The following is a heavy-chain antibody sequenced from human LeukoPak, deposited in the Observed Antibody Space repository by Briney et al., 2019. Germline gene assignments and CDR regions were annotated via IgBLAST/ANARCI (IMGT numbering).Heavy chain of an antibody. CDR3: ARVGGKYSSSWYSPPYYFDY. CDR2: INHSGST. D-gene: IGHD6-13*01. V-gene: IGHV4-34*01. J-gene: IGHJ4*02. CDR1: GGSFSGYY. Sequence: PSETLSLTCAVYGGSFSGYYWSWIRQPPGKGLEWIGEINHSGSTNYNPSLKSRVTISVDTSKNQFSLKLSSVTAADTAVYYCARVGGKYSSSWYSPPYYFDYWGQGTLVTVSS.